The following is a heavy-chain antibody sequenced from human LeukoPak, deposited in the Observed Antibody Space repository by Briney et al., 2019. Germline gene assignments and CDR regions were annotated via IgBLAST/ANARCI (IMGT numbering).Heavy chain of an antibody. D-gene: IGHD5-18*01. CDR1: GYTLTELS. V-gene: IGHV1-24*01. Sequence: ASVKVSCKVSGYTLTELSMHWVRQAPGKGLEWMGGFDPEDGETIYAQKFQGRVTMAEDTSTDTAYMELSSLRSEDTAVYYCATGGVDTAMVTGVYWGQGTLVAVSS. CDR2: FDPEDGET. CDR3: ATGGVDTAMVTGVY. J-gene: IGHJ4*02.